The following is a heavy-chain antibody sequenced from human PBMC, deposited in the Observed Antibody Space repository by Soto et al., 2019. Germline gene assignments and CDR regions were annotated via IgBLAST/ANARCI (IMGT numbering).Heavy chain of an antibody. V-gene: IGHV5-51*01. Sequence: PGESLKISCKGSGYRFISYWIGWVRQMPGKGLEWMGIIYPGDSDTRYSPTFQGQVTISADKSISTVYLQWSSLKASDTAMYYFARLWCSSTSCSYNYYYYMDVWGKGTTVTVSS. D-gene: IGHD2-2*01. CDR2: IYPGDSDT. J-gene: IGHJ6*03. CDR3: ARLWCSSTSCSYNYYYYMDV. CDR1: GYRFISYW.